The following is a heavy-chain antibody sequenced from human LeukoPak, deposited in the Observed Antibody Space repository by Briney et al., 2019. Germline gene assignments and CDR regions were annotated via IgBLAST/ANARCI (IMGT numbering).Heavy chain of an antibody. CDR1: GFTFSYYG. D-gene: IGHD3-10*01. CDR2: IRYDGNDK. J-gene: IGHJ5*02. Sequence: AGSLRLSCTASGFTFSYYGMHWVRQAPGKGLEWVSFIRYDGNDKFYADSVKGRFAISRDTSRNTLYLQMNSLRVEDTAVYYCAKDLMRDRWFGESWGQGTLVTVSS. CDR3: AKDLMRDRWFGES. V-gene: IGHV3-30*02.